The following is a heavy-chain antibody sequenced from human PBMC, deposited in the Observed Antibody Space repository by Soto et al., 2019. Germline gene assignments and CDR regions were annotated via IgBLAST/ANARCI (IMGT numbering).Heavy chain of an antibody. J-gene: IGHJ6*02. CDR1: GFTFSSYA. CDR3: ARDFLHGEPYYYYGMDV. CDR2: ISYDGSNK. V-gene: IGHV3-30-3*01. Sequence: QVQLVESGGGVVQPGRSLRLSCAASGFTFSSYAMHWVRQAPGKGLEWVAVISYDGSNKYYADSVKGRFTISRDNSKNTLYLQMNSLRAEDTAVYYCARDFLHGEPYYYYGMDVWGQGTTFTVSS. D-gene: IGHD4-17*01.